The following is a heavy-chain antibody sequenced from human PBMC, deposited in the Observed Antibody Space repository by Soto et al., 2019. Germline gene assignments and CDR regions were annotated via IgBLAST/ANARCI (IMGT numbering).Heavy chain of an antibody. V-gene: IGHV3-7*03. D-gene: IGHD2-15*01. CDR1: GFTFGSYW. CDR2: IKQDGSEK. CDR3: ARDLGSPSGYCSGGSCSDAFDI. Sequence: GGSLRLSCAASGFTFGSYWMSWVRQAPGKGLEWVANIKQDGSEKYYVDSVKGRFTISRDNAKNSLYLQMNSLRAEDTAVYYCARDLGSPSGYCSGGSCSDAFDIWGQGTMVTVSS. J-gene: IGHJ3*02.